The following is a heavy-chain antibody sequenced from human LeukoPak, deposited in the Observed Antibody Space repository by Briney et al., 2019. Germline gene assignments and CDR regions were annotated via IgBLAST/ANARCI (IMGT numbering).Heavy chain of an antibody. CDR3: AKLREWELPDLFDY. CDR2: ISGSGGSR. CDR1: GFSFSSYC. D-gene: IGHD1-26*01. Sequence: GGSLRLSCAASGFSFSSYCMNWVRQAPGKGLEWVSGISGSGGSRFYTDSVKGRFTISRDNSKNTLYLQMNSLRAEDTAVYYCAKLREWELPDLFDYWGQGTLVTVSS. J-gene: IGHJ4*02. V-gene: IGHV3-23*01.